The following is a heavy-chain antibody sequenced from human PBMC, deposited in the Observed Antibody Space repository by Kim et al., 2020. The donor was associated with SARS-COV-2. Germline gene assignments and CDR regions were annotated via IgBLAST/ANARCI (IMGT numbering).Heavy chain of an antibody. CDR3: ARAYCGSNCYNGMDV. D-gene: IGHD2-21*01. J-gene: IGHJ6*02. Sequence: ADSVKGRFPISRDNAKNSLFLQMNSLRSEDTAVYYCARAYCGSNCYNGMDVWGQGTTVTVSS. V-gene: IGHV3-21*01.